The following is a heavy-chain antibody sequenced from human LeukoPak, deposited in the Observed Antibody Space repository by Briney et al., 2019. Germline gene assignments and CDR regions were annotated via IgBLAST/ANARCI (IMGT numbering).Heavy chain of an antibody. Sequence: SETLSLTCTVSGGSISSSSYYWGWIRQPPGKGLEWIGSIYYSGSTYYNPSLKSRVTISVDTSKNQFSLKLSSVTAADTAVYXXXXXYYGDYVLDYFDYWGQGTLATVSS. CDR1: GGSISSSSYY. V-gene: IGHV4-39*01. CDR3: XXXYYGDYVLDYFDY. CDR2: IYYSGST. D-gene: IGHD4-17*01. J-gene: IGHJ4*02.